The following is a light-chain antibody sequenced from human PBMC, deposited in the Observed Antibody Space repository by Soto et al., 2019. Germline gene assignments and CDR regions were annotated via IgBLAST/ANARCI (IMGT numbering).Light chain of an antibody. V-gene: IGLV1-40*01. CDR2: GTS. Sequence: QSALTQPPSVSGAPGQRVTISCTGGASNIGANYDVHWYQQLPGTAPKLLIYGTSNRPSGVPDRFSGPKSGTSASLAITGLQAEDEAHYFCQSYDFTLGAFWVFGGGTK. CDR3: QSYDFTLGAFWV. J-gene: IGLJ3*02. CDR1: ASNIGANYD.